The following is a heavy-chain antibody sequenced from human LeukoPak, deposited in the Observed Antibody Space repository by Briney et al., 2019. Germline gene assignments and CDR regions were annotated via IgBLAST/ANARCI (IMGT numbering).Heavy chain of an antibody. CDR2: IYPGDSDT. D-gene: IGHD1-26*01. V-gene: IGHV5-51*01. Sequence: NLGESLKISCKGSGYSFTSYWIGWVRQVPGKGLEWMGIIYPGDSDTRYSPSFQGQVTISADKSISTAYLQWSSLKASDTAMYYCARHVPRIGRGFDYWGQGTLVTVSS. CDR3: ARHVPRIGRGFDY. CDR1: GYSFTSYW. J-gene: IGHJ4*02.